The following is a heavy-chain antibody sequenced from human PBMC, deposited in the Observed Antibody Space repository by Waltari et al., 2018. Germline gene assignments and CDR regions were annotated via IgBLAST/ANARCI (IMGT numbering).Heavy chain of an antibody. CDR3: AGDFSV. Sequence: QVQLQESGPGLVKPSQTLSLTCTVSGDSISRGFYYWSWIRQPAGKRLEWIGRIYTSGSTNYNPSLKSRVTISVDTSKNQFSLKLNSVTAADTAVYYCAGDFSVWGQGTLVTVSS. D-gene: IGHD3-10*01. V-gene: IGHV4-61*02. J-gene: IGHJ4*02. CDR1: GDSISRGFYY. CDR2: IYTSGST.